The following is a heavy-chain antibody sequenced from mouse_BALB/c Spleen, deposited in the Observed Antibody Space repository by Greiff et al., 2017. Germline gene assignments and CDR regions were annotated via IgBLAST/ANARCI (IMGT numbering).Heavy chain of an antibody. CDR1: GFDFSRYW. CDR3: ARPAYYGSSAAMAY. J-gene: IGHJ4*01. V-gene: IGHV4-1*02. Sequence: EVQVVESGGGLVQPGGSLKLSCAASGFDFSRYWMSWVRQAPGKGLEWIGEINPDSSTINYTPSLKDKFIISRDNAKNTLYLQMSKVRSEDTALYYCARPAYYGSSAAMAYWGQGTSVTVSS. CDR2: INPDSSTI. D-gene: IGHD1-1*01.